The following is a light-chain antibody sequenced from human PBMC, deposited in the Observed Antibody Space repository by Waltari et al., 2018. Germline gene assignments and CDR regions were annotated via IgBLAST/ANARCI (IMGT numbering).Light chain of an antibody. Sequence: DIVMTQSTDSLAVSLGERATINCKSSQSVLYSSNNKNYLAWYQQKPGQPPKLLIDWDSTRDSGVPDRFSGSGSGTDFTLTISSLQAEDVAVYYCQQYYSTPFTFGPGTKVDIK. V-gene: IGKV4-1*01. CDR3: QQYYSTPFT. J-gene: IGKJ3*01. CDR1: QSVLYSSNNKNY. CDR2: WDS.